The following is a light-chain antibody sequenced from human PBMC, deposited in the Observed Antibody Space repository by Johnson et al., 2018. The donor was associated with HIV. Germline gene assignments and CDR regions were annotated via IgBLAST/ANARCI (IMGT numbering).Light chain of an antibody. CDR2: DNN. V-gene: IGLV1-51*01. CDR1: SYNNGNNY. J-gene: IGLJ1*01. Sequence: QSVLTQPPSVSAAPGQKVTISCSGSSYNNGNNYVSWYQQLPGTAPKLLIYDNNKRPSGIPDRFSGSKSGTSATLDITGLQTGDEADYYCATWNTSLSAGGVFGTGTKVTGL. CDR3: ATWNTSLSAGGV.